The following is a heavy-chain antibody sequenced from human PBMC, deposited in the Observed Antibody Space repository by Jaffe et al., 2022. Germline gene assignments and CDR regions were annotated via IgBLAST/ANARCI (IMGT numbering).Heavy chain of an antibody. CDR1: GGSFSGYY. D-gene: IGHD3-10*01. J-gene: IGHJ6*03. CDR3: ARELGEAPIRGSGSFNYYYYYMDV. Sequence: QVQLQQWGAGLLKPSETLSLTCAVYGGSFSGYYWSWIRQPPGKGLEWIGEINHSGSTNYNPSLKSRVTISVDTSKNQFSLKLSSVTAADTAVYYCARELGEAPIRGSGSFNYYYYYMDVWGKGTTVTVSS. CDR2: INHSGST. V-gene: IGHV4-34*01.